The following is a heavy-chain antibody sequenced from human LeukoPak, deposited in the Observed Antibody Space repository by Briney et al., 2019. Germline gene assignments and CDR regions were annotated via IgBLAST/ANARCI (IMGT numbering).Heavy chain of an antibody. J-gene: IGHJ3*02. V-gene: IGHV3-21*01. Sequence: PGGSLRLSCAASGFSFSSFAMSWVRQAPGKGLEWVSSISSSSSDIYYADSVKGRFTISRDNAKHSLYLQMNSLRAEDTAVYYCASSAPFDIWGRGTMVTVSS. CDR3: ASSAPFDI. CDR2: ISSSSSDI. CDR1: GFSFSSFA.